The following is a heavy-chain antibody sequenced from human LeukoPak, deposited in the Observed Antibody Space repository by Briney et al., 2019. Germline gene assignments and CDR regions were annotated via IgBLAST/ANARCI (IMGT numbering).Heavy chain of an antibody. CDR2: INHSGST. Sequence: SETLSLTCAVYGGSFSGYYWSWIRQPPGKGLEWIGEINHSGSTNYNPSLKSRVTISVDTSKNQFSLKLSSVTAADTAVYYCALIMITFGGVIPHDAFDIWGQGTMVTVSS. CDR3: ALIMITFGGVIPHDAFDI. CDR1: GGSFSGYY. V-gene: IGHV4-34*01. J-gene: IGHJ3*02. D-gene: IGHD3-16*02.